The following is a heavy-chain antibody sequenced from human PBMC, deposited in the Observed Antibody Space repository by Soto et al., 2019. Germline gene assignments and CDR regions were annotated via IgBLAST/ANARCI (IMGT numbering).Heavy chain of an antibody. D-gene: IGHD6-13*01. CDR1: GGSIGSSNW. J-gene: IGHJ4*02. Sequence: SETPSLTCAVSGGSIGSSNWWSGVRRPPGKGLEWIGEIYHSGSTNYNPSLKSRVTISVDKSKNQFSLKLSSVTAADTAVYYCARAAMGGSSWPFDYWGQGPLVT. CDR2: IYHSGST. CDR3: ARAAMGGSSWPFDY. V-gene: IGHV4-4*02.